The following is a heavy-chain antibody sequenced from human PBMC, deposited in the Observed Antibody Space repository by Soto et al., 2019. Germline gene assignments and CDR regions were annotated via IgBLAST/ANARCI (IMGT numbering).Heavy chain of an antibody. CDR3: AKIYGDYVYYYYYMDV. V-gene: IGHV3-23*01. CDR2: ISANGGST. Sequence: PGGSLRLSCAASGFTFRSYAMTWVRQAPGKGLEWVSAISANGGSTYYADSVKGRFTISRDNSKNTLYLQMNSLRAEDTAVYYCAKIYGDYVYYYYYMDVWGKGTTVTVSS. CDR1: GFTFRSYA. J-gene: IGHJ6*03. D-gene: IGHD4-17*01.